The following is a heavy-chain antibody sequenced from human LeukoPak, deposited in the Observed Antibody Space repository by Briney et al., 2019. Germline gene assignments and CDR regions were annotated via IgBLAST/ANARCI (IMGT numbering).Heavy chain of an antibody. D-gene: IGHD1-1*01. CDR2: IDHRGDT. Sequence: SETLSLTCAVYGGSFSRYYWSWIRQSPGKGPEWIAEIDHRGDTNYNPSVKSRVTISVDTSKNQFSLKVRSLSAADTAVYYCARGATTSETGYFDFWGQGTPVTVSS. CDR1: GGSFSRYY. V-gene: IGHV4-34*01. J-gene: IGHJ4*03. CDR3: ARGATTSETGYFDF.